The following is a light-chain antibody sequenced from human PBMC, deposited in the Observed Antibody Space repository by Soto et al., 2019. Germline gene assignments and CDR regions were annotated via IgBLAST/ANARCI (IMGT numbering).Light chain of an antibody. Sequence: DIQMTQSPSTLSASVGDRVTITCRASQSIINWLAWYQQKPGKAPRFLIHQASVLETGVPSRFTGRGSETEFALTINSLQPDDFGVYYCQQYLNFPITFGQETRLDIK. V-gene: IGKV1-5*03. J-gene: IGKJ5*01. CDR3: QQYLNFPIT. CDR1: QSIINW. CDR2: QAS.